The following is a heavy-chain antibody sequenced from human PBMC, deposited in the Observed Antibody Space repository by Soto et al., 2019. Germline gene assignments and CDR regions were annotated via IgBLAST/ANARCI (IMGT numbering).Heavy chain of an antibody. CDR2: IGANGAET. V-gene: IGHV3-23*01. Sequence: EVQLLESGGGLVQPGGSLRLSCAASGFTFANYPMTWVRQAPGKGLEWVSTIGANGAETHYADSVKGRFTISRDNSKNTLHEEMIRLTVEDTAVNLCESEGFISGHASGFDIWGQGTLVTVSS. CDR1: GFTFANYP. J-gene: IGHJ3*02. D-gene: IGHD3-3*01. CDR3: ESEGFISGHASGFDI.